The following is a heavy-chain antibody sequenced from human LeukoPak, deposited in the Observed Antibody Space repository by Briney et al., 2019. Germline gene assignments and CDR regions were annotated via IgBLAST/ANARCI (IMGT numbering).Heavy chain of an antibody. J-gene: IGHJ3*02. CDR1: GYTFTGYY. Sequence: ASVKVSCKASGYTFTGYYMHWVRQAPGQGLERMGWINPNSGGTNYAQKFQGRVTMTRDTSISTAYMELSRLRSDDTAVYYCARGRGAYCGGDCYSLDAFDIWGQGTTVTVSS. D-gene: IGHD2-21*01. CDR3: ARGRGAYCGGDCYSLDAFDI. V-gene: IGHV1-2*02. CDR2: INPNSGGT.